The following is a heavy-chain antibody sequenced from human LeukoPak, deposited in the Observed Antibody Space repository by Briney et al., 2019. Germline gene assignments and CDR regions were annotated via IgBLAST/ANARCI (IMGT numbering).Heavy chain of an antibody. CDR3: AKLRPYYYDSSGYPYYFDY. D-gene: IGHD3-22*01. J-gene: IGHJ4*02. V-gene: IGHV3-23*01. CDR1: GVTLSTYA. CDR2: ISSSGSGDNT. Sequence: GGSLRLSCAASGVTLSTYAMSWARQAPGKGLEWVSGISSSGSGDNTYYADSVKGRFTISRDNSKNTLYLQMNSLRAEDTAVYYCAKLRPYYYDSSGYPYYFDYWGQGTLVTVSS.